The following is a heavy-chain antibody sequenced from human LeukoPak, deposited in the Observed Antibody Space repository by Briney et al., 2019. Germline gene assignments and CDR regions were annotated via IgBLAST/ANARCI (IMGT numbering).Heavy chain of an antibody. V-gene: IGHV3-15*01. D-gene: IGHD1-26*01. CDR1: GFTFSSYA. CDR3: TTDRREAENY. Sequence: GGSLRLSCAASGFTFSSYAMSWVRQAPGKGLEWVGRVRARGEGGTSDYAAPVKGRFTISRDDSIDTLYLHMDSLKSEDTAVYYCTTDRREAENYWGPGTLVTVSS. CDR2: VRARGEGGTS. J-gene: IGHJ4*02.